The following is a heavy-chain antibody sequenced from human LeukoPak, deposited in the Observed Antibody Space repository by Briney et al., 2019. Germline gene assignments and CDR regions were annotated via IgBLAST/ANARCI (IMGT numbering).Heavy chain of an antibody. V-gene: IGHV3-53*01. CDR1: EFSVGSNY. CDR2: IYSGGST. D-gene: IGHD3-22*01. Sequence: PGGSLRLSCAAAEFSVGSNYMTWVRQAPGKGLEWVSLIYSGGSTVYADSVKGRFTISRDNAKNTLHLQMNSLRAEDTAVYYCARGDSRGYYYTSGFDPWGQGTLVTVSS. J-gene: IGHJ5*02. CDR3: ARGDSRGYYYTSGFDP.